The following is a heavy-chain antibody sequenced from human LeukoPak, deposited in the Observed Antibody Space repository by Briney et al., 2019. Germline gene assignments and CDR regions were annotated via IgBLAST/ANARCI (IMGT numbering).Heavy chain of an antibody. CDR2: ISYDGSNK. CDR3: ARVRKVAATRYYFDY. D-gene: IGHD2-15*01. V-gene: IGHV3-30-3*01. J-gene: IGHJ4*02. CDR1: GFTFSSYA. Sequence: PGGSLRLSCAASGFTFSSYAMHWVRQAPGKGLEWVAVISYDGSNKYYADSVKGRFTISRDNSKNTLYLQMNSLRAEDTAVYYCARVRKVAATRYYFDYWGQGTLVTVSS.